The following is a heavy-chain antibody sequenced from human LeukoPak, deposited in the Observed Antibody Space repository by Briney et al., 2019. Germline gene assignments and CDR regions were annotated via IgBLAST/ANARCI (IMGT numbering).Heavy chain of an antibody. D-gene: IGHD3-16*02. Sequence: GASVKVSCKASGYTFTGYYMHWVRQAPGQGLEWMGWINPNSGGTNYAQKFQGRVTMTRDTSISTAYMELSRLRSDDTAVYYCARTYDYVWGSYRSLKYYFDYWGQGTLVTVSS. CDR1: GYTFTGYY. CDR2: INPNSGGT. CDR3: ARTYDYVWGSYRSLKYYFDY. V-gene: IGHV1-2*02. J-gene: IGHJ4*02.